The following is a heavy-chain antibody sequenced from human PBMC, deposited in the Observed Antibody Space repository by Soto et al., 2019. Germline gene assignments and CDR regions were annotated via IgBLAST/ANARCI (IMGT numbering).Heavy chain of an antibody. CDR1: GFTFSSYG. CDR2: IWYDGSNK. D-gene: IGHD4-17*01. Sequence: QVQLVESGGGVVQPGRSLRLSCAASGFTFSSYGMHWVRQAPGKGLEWVAVIWYDGSNKYYADSVKGRFTISRENSKNTLYLQMNSLRAGDTAVYYCARDINYGDYDSTSYGMDVWGQGTTVTVSS. J-gene: IGHJ6*02. CDR3: ARDINYGDYDSTSYGMDV. V-gene: IGHV3-33*01.